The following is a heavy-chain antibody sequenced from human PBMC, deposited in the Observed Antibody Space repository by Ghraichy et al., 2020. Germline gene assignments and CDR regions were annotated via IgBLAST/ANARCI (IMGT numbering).Heavy chain of an antibody. J-gene: IGHJ4*02. Sequence: SETLSLTCTVSGGSISSYYWSWIRQPPGKGLEWIGYIYYSGSTNYNPSLKSRVTISVDTSKNQFSLQLSSGTAADTAVYYCARSIAAAGTGLDYWGQGTLVTVSS. CDR2: IYYSGST. V-gene: IGHV4-59*01. D-gene: IGHD6-13*01. CDR3: ARSIAAAGTGLDY. CDR1: GGSISSYY.